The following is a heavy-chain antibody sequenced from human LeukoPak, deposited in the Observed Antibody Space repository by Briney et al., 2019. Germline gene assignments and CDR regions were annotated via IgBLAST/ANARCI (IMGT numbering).Heavy chain of an antibody. CDR1: GGSVSSGSYY. CDR2: IYYSGST. D-gene: IGHD5-24*01. CDR3: ASSSRDGYTKVGAFDI. J-gene: IGHJ3*02. V-gene: IGHV4-61*01. Sequence: SQTLFLTCTVSGGSVSSGSYYWSWIRQPPGKGLEWIGYIYYSGSTNYNPSLKSRVTISVDTSKNQFSQKLSSVTAADTAVYYCASSSRDGYTKVGAFDIWGQGTMVTVSS.